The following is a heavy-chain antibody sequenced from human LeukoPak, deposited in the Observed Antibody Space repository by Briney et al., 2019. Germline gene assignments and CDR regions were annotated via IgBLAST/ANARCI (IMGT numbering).Heavy chain of an antibody. CDR2: IDPIDSYS. CDR1: GYSFASYW. CDR3: ARTYYNILTGYPHFDY. D-gene: IGHD3-9*01. V-gene: IGHV5-10-1*01. Sequence: GESPRISCKGSGYSFASYWISWVRQMPGKGLDWMGRIDPIDSYSNYSPSFQGHVTISADKSISTAYLQWSSLKASNTAMYYCARTYYNILTGYPHFDYWGQGTLVTVSS. J-gene: IGHJ4*02.